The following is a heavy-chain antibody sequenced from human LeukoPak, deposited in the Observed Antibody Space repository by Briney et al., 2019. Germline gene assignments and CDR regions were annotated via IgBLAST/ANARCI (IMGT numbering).Heavy chain of an antibody. CDR1: GYSFTSFS. J-gene: IGHJ4*02. D-gene: IGHD6-19*01. CDR3: ARHISSGWYYVDY. V-gene: IGHV5-51*01. CDR2: IYPGDPDT. Sequence: GESLKISCKGSGYSFTSFSIGWVRQMPGKGLEWMGIIYPGDPDTRYSPSFQGLVTISADKSVSTAYLQWSSLKASDTAMYYCARHISSGWYYVDYWGQGTLVTVSS.